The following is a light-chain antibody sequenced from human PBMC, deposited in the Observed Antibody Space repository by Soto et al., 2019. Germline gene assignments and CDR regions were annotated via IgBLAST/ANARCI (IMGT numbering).Light chain of an antibody. J-gene: IGLJ3*02. V-gene: IGLV1-40*01. CDR2: GNS. CDR3: QSYDSSLSGWV. Sequence: QSVLTQPPSVSGAPGQRVTISCTGSSSNIGAGYDVHWYQQLPGTAPKLLIYGNSNRPSGVPDRFSGSKSGTSASLAITGLQAEDEAEDYCQSYDSSLSGWVFGGGTQRTVL. CDR1: SSNIGAGYD.